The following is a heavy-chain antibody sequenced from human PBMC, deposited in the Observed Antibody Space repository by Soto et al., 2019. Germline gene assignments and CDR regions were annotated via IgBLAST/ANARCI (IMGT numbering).Heavy chain of an antibody. Sequence: EVQLVESGGGLVQPGGSLRLSCEASGFTFRNYEMHWVRQGTGKGLEWVSGISAAGDPDYADSVEGRFTISRENAPNSFFLQMNSLRVGDTAVYYCARTDRDFYGLDVWGQGTTVIVSS. CDR3: ARTDRDFYGLDV. J-gene: IGHJ6*02. CDR2: ISAAGDP. CDR1: GFTFRNYE. V-gene: IGHV3-13*05.